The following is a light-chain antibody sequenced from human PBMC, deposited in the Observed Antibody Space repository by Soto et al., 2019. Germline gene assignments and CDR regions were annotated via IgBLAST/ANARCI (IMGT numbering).Light chain of an antibody. CDR2: WAS. Sequence: DIVMTQSPDSLAVSLGERATINCRSSQNVLYSSNNKNYLAWYQQKPGQAPKLLIYWASTRESGVPDRFSGSGSGTDFTLTISSLQAEDVAVYYCQQYFSTPFTFGPGTKVDIK. J-gene: IGKJ3*01. CDR3: QQYFSTPFT. V-gene: IGKV4-1*01. CDR1: QNVLYSSNNKNY.